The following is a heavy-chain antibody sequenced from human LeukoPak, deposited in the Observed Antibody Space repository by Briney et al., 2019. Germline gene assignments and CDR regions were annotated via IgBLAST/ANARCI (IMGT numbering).Heavy chain of an antibody. CDR2: FYYSGST. D-gene: IGHD2-2*01. V-gene: IGHV4-39*01. J-gene: IGHJ4*02. CDR1: GGSITNYY. CDR3: ARQGTSDTSHFDY. Sequence: PSETLSLTCTVSGGSITNYYWAWIRQPPGRGLEWIGSFYYSGSTYYNPSLKSRVTISVDTSKNQFSLKLSSVTAADTAIYYCARQGTSDTSHFDYWGQGTLVTVSS.